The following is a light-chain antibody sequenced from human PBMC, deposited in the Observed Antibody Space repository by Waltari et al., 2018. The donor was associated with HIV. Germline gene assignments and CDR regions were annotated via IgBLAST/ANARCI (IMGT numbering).Light chain of an antibody. CDR1: SSDAGGYYF. J-gene: IGLJ3*02. V-gene: IGLV2-11*01. CDR3: CSYAGIYTGV. Sequence: QSALTQPRSVSGSPGQSVTISCTGTSSDAGGYYFVSWYQQLPGKAPRLMIYDVSKSSPGVPDRFSGSKSGNTASLTISGLQADDEADYYCCSYAGIYTGVFGGGTKLTVL. CDR2: DVS.